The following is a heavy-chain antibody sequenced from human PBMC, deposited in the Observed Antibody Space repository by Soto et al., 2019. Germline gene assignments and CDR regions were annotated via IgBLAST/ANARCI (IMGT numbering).Heavy chain of an antibody. Sequence: ASVKVSCKASGYTFTGYYMHWVGQAPGQGLELMGWINPNSGRTNYAQKFQGWVTMNRETSISTAYMELSRLRSDDTAVYCCARESITGTDYYYYYGLEVWGQGTTVAVSS. D-gene: IGHD1-20*01. V-gene: IGHV1-2*04. CDR1: GYTFTGYY. J-gene: IGHJ6*02. CDR3: ARESITGTDYYYYYGLEV. CDR2: INPNSGRT.